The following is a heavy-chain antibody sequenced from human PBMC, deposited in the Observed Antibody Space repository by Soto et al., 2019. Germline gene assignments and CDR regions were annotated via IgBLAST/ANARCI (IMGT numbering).Heavy chain of an antibody. CDR2: IYPGDSDT. CDR1: GYSFTSYW. Sequence: PGESLKISCKGSGYSFTSYWIGWERQMPGKGLEWMGIIYPGDSDTRYSPSFQGQVTISADKSISTAYLQWSSLKASDTAMYYCARLSGYYGSGRSYYYYGMDVWGQGTTVTVSS. D-gene: IGHD3-10*01. V-gene: IGHV5-51*01. J-gene: IGHJ6*02. CDR3: ARLSGYYGSGRSYYYYGMDV.